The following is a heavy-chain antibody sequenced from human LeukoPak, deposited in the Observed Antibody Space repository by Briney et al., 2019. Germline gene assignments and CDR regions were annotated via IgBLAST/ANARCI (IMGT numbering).Heavy chain of an antibody. CDR2: INPNSGGT. J-gene: IGHJ4*02. Sequence: ASVKVSCKXSGYTFTGYYMHWVRQAPGQGLEWMGRINPNSGGTNYSQKFQGRVTMTRDTSISTAYMELSRLRSDDTAVYYCARDYSSGWYVGVYWGQGTLVTVSS. CDR3: ARDYSSGWYVGVY. D-gene: IGHD6-19*01. CDR1: GYTFTGYY. V-gene: IGHV1-2*06.